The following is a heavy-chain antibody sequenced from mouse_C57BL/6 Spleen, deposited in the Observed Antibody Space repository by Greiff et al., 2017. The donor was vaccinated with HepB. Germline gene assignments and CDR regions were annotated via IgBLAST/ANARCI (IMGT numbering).Heavy chain of an antibody. D-gene: IGHD2-4*01. CDR1: GYTFTDYE. CDR2: IDPETGGT. V-gene: IGHV1-15*01. Sequence: PLQQSGAELVRPGASVTLSCKASGYTFTDYEMHWVKQTPVHGLEWIGAIDPETGGTAYNQKFKGKAILTADKSSSTAYMELRSLTSEDSAVYYCTRCYDYDQGAWFAYWGQGTLVTVSA. J-gene: IGHJ3*01. CDR3: TRCYDYDQGAWFAY.